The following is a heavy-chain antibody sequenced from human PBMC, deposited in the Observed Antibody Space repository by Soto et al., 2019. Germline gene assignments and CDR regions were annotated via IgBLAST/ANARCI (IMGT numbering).Heavy chain of an antibody. Sequence: EVQLVESGGGLVQPGGSLRLSCAASGFTFSSYWMSWVRQAPGKGLEWVANIKQDGSEKYYVDSVKGRFTISRDNAKNSLYLQMNSLRAEDTAVYYCARYRHPSHGGPGYYWGQGTLVTVSS. CDR3: ARYRHPSHGGPGYY. V-gene: IGHV3-7*05. CDR1: GFTFSSYW. CDR2: IKQDGSEK. D-gene: IGHD3-9*01. J-gene: IGHJ4*02.